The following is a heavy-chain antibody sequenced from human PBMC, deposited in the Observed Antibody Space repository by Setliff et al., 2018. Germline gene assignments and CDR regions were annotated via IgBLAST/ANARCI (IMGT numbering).Heavy chain of an antibody. J-gene: IGHJ4*02. V-gene: IGHV3-15*01. CDR3: TRRITIFGVVIKNDY. D-gene: IGHD3-3*01. CDR2: IKSKTDGGTT. CDR1: GFTFSNAW. Sequence: LSLSCAASGFTFSNAWMSWVRQAPGKGLEWVGRIKSKTDGGTTDYAAPVKGRFTISRDDSKNTLYLQMNSLKTEDTAVYYCTRRITIFGVVIKNDYWGQGTLVTVSS.